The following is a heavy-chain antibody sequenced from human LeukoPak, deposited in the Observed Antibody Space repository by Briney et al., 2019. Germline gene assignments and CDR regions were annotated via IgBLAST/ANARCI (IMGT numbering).Heavy chain of an antibody. CDR1: GYTFTSYG. Sequence: ASVKVSCKASGYTFTSYGISWVRQAPGQGLEWMGWISAYNGNTNYAQKLQGRVTMTTGTSTSTAYMELRSLRSDDTAVYYCARDRHCSGGSCFTGGGDWGQGTLVTVSS. CDR3: ARDRHCSGGSCFTGGGD. J-gene: IGHJ4*02. CDR2: ISAYNGNT. D-gene: IGHD2-15*01. V-gene: IGHV1-18*01.